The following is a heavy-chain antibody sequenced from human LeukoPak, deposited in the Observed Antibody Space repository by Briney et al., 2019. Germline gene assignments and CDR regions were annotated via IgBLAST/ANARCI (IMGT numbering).Heavy chain of an antibody. V-gene: IGHV3-74*01. CDR2: INTDGSST. CDR3: ARAGYDSSGSYIATFDY. D-gene: IGHD3-22*01. J-gene: IGHJ4*02. CDR1: GFTFSSYW. Sequence: PGGSLRLSCGASGFTFSSYWMFWVRQAPGKGLVWVSRINTDGSSTTHADSVKGRFTISRDNTKNTLYLQMNSLRAEDTAVYYCARAGYDSSGSYIATFDYWGQGTLSPSPQ.